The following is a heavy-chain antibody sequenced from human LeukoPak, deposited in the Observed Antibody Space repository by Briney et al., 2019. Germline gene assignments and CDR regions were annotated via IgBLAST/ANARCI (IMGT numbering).Heavy chain of an antibody. CDR2: FDPEDGET. CDR1: GYTLTELS. D-gene: IGHD6-13*01. CDR3: ARSVTAAANYYYMDV. V-gene: IGHV1-24*01. Sequence: ASVKVSCKVSGYTLTELSMHWVRQAPGKGLEWMGGFDPEDGETIYAQKFQGRVTMTRNTSISTAYMELSSLRSEDTAVYYCARSVTAAANYYYMDVWGKGTTVTVSS. J-gene: IGHJ6*03.